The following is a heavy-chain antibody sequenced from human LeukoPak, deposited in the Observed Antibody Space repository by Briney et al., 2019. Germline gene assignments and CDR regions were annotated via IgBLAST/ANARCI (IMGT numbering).Heavy chain of an antibody. CDR2: INPSGGST. CDR3: ARETKTDIVVVPAAMISSNYGMDV. J-gene: IGHJ6*02. Sequence: ASVKVSCKASGGTFSSYVINWVRQAPGQGLEWMGIINPSGGSTSYAQKFQGRVTMTRDTSTSTVYMELSSLRSEDTAVYYCARETKTDIVVVPAAMISSNYGMDVWGQGTTVTVSS. D-gene: IGHD2-2*01. V-gene: IGHV1-46*01. CDR1: GGTFSSYV.